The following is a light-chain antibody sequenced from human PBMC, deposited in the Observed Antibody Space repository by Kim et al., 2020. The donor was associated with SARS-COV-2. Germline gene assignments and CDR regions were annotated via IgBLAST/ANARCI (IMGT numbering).Light chain of an antibody. CDR1: QGIRND. V-gene: IGKV1-6*01. J-gene: IGKJ3*01. CDR2: AAS. CDR3: RQYNNCHLT. Sequence: AIQMTQSPSSLSASVGDRVTITCRASQGIRNDLGWYQQKPGKAPKLLIYAASSLQSGVPSRFSGSGSGTDFTLTISSLQPGDFAPYYNRQYNNCHLTFGRRTKVNIK.